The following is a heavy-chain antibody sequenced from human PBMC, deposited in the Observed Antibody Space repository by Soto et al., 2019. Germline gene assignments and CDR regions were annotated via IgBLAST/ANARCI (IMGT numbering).Heavy chain of an antibody. Sequence: QVQLVESGGGVVQPGRSLRLSCAASGFTFSSYAMHWVRQAPGKGLEWVAVISYDGSNKYYADSVKGRFTISRDNSKNTLDLQRNSLRAEDTAVHYCAREGGVVVAATLFYYYYGMDVWGQGTTVTVSS. CDR1: GFTFSSYA. CDR3: AREGGVVVAATLFYYYYGMDV. D-gene: IGHD2-15*01. V-gene: IGHV3-30-3*01. CDR2: ISYDGSNK. J-gene: IGHJ6*02.